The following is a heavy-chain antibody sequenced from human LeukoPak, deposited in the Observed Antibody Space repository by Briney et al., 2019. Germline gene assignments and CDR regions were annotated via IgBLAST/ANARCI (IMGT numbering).Heavy chain of an antibody. CDR2: ISSSSSYI. Sequence: GGSLRLSCAASGFTFSSYSMNWVRQAPGKGLEWVSSISSSSSYIYYADSVKGRFTISRDNAKNSLYLQINSLRAEDTALYYCAKSGSYYYYYMDVWGKGTTVTISS. J-gene: IGHJ6*03. CDR3: AKSGSYYYYYMDV. V-gene: IGHV3-21*01. CDR1: GFTFSSYS. D-gene: IGHD1-26*01.